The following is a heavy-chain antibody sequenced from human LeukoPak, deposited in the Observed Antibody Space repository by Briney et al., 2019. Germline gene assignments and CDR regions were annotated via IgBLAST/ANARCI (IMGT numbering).Heavy chain of an antibody. V-gene: IGHV4-39*01. J-gene: IGHJ4*02. Sequence: SETLSLTCTVSGGSISSSSYYWGWIRQPPGKGLEWIGTIYYSGSTYYNPSLKSRVTISVDTSKNQFSLKLSSVTAADTAVYYCARHGGSSYGSYCFDFWGQGTLVTVSS. D-gene: IGHD5-18*01. CDR2: IYYSGST. CDR1: GGSISSSSYY. CDR3: ARHGGSSYGSYCFDF.